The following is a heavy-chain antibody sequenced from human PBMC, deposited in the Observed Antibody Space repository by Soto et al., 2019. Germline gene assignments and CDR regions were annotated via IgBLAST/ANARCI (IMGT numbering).Heavy chain of an antibody. CDR1: GGTFSSYA. Sequence: SVKVSCKASGGTFSSYAISWVRQAPGQGLEWMGGIIPIFGTANYAQKFQGRVTITADESTSTACMELSSLRSEDTAVYYCARGGIAARRSYYYYGMDVWGQGTTVTV. J-gene: IGHJ6*02. V-gene: IGHV1-69*13. CDR2: IIPIFGTA. CDR3: ARGGIAARRSYYYYGMDV. D-gene: IGHD6-6*01.